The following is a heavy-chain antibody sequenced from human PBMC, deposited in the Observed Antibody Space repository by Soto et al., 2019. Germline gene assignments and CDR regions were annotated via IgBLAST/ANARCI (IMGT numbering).Heavy chain of an antibody. CDR3: ARGWYGDY. Sequence: QVHLVQSGAEVKKPGASVKVSCKGSGYIFTTYGITWVRQAPGQGLEWMGWISAHNGNTNYAQKLQGTVTVTRDTSTSPAYMELRTLRSDDTAVYYCARGWYGDYSGPGALVTVSS. CDR1: GYIFTTYG. D-gene: IGHD2-15*01. V-gene: IGHV1-18*01. J-gene: IGHJ4*02. CDR2: ISAHNGNT.